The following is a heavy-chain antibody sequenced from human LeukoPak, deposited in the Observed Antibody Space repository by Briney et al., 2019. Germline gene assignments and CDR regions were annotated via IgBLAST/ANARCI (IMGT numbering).Heavy chain of an antibody. CDR2: IYYSGST. V-gene: IGHV4-59*01. D-gene: IGHD3-9*01. CDR1: GGSISSYY. Sequence: SSETLSLTCTVSGGSISSYYWSWLRQPPGKGLEWIGYIYYSGSTNYNPSLKSRVTISVDTSKNQFSLKLSSVTAADTAVYYCARAADYDILTGYYSPRHYFDYWGQGTLVTVSS. J-gene: IGHJ4*02. CDR3: ARAADYDILTGYYSPRHYFDY.